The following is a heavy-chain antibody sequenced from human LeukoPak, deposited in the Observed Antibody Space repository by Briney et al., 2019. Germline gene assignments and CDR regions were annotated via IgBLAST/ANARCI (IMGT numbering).Heavy chain of an antibody. V-gene: IGHV4-30-4*01. D-gene: IGHD3-22*01. J-gene: IGHJ4*02. CDR2: IYYSGST. Sequence: SETLSLTCTVSGGSISSGDYYWSWIRQPPGKGLEWIGYIYYSGSTYYNPSLKSRVTISVDTSKNQFSLKLSSVTATDTAVYYCARVYYYDSSGNFDYWGQGTLVTVSS. CDR3: ARVYYYDSSGNFDY. CDR1: GGSISSGDYY.